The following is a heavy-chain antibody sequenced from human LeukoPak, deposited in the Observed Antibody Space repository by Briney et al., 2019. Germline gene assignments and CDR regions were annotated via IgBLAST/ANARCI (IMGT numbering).Heavy chain of an antibody. V-gene: IGHV4-59*12. D-gene: IGHD4-17*01. Sequence: SETLSLTCTVSGGSISIYYWSWIRQPPGKGLEWIGYIYNSGSTNYNPSLKSRVTILVDTSKNQFSLKLSSVTAADTAVYYCARVLTTVSTYYFDYWGQGTLVTVSS. J-gene: IGHJ4*02. CDR2: IYNSGST. CDR3: ARVLTTVSTYYFDY. CDR1: GGSISIYY.